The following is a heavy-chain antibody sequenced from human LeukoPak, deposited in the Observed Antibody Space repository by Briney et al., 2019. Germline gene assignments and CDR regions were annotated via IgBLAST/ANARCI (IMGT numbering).Heavy chain of an antibody. CDR1: GFTFGDHA. J-gene: IGHJ6*02. V-gene: IGHV3-49*04. CDR2: IRSRAYRGTT. D-gene: IGHD5-18*01. Sequence: GGSLRLSCSTSGFTFGDHAMSWVRQAPGKGLEWVGFIRSRAYRGTTEYAASVRDRFTISRDDSKSIAYLQMNSLKIDDTAVYFCGRGPIELWLHDGIDVWGQGTTVTVSS. CDR3: GRGPIELWLHDGIDV.